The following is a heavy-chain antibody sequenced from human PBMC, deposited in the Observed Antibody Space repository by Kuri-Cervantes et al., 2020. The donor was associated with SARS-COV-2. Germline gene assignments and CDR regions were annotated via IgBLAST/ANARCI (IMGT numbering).Heavy chain of an antibody. CDR1: RASIDRSPYY. D-gene: IGHD3-16*01. Sequence: SETLSLTCTVSRASIDRSPYYWGWIRQPPGKGLEWIGSILYNGNTHYKASLNSRVTISVDTSKNQFSLKLSSVTAADTAVYYCASGAYGQLTRYWGQGTLVTVSS. J-gene: IGHJ4*02. V-gene: IGHV4-39*07. CDR3: ASGAYGQLTRY. CDR2: ILYNGNT.